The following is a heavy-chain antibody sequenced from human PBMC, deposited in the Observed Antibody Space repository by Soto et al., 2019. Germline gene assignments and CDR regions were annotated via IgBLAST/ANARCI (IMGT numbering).Heavy chain of an antibody. V-gene: IGHV4-61*01. CDR1: GGSVSSGSYY. CDR3: AREPYGDYGMDV. J-gene: IGHJ6*02. D-gene: IGHD4-17*01. CDR2: IYYSGST. Sequence: QVQLQESGPGLVKPSETLSLTCTVSGGSVSSGSYYWSWIRQPPGKGLEWIGYIYYSGSTNYNPSLKSRVTISVHTSKNQFSLKLSSVTAADTAVYYCAREPYGDYGMDVWGQGTTVTVSS.